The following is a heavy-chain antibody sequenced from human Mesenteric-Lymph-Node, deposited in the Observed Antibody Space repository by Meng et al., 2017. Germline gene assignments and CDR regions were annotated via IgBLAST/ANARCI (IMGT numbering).Heavy chain of an antibody. CDR2: VYHRGDT. D-gene: IGHD1-1*01. J-gene: IGHJ4*02. CDR1: GDSISSDIW. V-gene: IGHV4-4*02. CDR3: GRDQGRQLINH. Sequence: QAQVQESGPGLGKPSQTLSLTCTVSGDSISSDIWWSWVRQPPGKGLEGIGEVYHRGDTNYNPSLKSRVVISVDRSKNQFSLNLSSVTAADTAVYYCGRDQGRQLINHWGQGTLVTVSS.